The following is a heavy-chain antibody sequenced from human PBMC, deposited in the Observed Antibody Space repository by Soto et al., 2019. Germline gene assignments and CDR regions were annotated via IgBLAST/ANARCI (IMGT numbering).Heavy chain of an antibody. Sequence: GGSLRLSCAASGFTFSVSAMHWVRQASGKGLEWVGRIRSKANSYATAYAASVKGRFTISRDDSKNTAYLQMNSLKTEDTAVYYCTSHRDSSSGDYYGMDVWGQGTTVTVSS. CDR3: TSHRDSSSGDYYGMDV. V-gene: IGHV3-73*01. J-gene: IGHJ6*02. D-gene: IGHD6-13*01. CDR1: GFTFSVSA. CDR2: IRSKANSYAT.